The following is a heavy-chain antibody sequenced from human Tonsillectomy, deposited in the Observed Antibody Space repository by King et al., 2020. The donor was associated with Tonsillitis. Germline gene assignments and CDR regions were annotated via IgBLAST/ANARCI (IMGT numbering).Heavy chain of an antibody. V-gene: IGHV3-23*04. CDR2: VSADGGNT. J-gene: IGHJ4*02. D-gene: IGHD3-9*01. CDR1: GFSFRTYD. CDR3: AKADDKFDY. Sequence: VQLVESGGSLVEPGGSLRLSCAASGFSFRTYDMAWVRQAPGKGLEWVSGVSADGGNTFYADSGKGRFTISRDNSKYTLFLQMNSLRPEVTAVYYCAKADDKFDYWGQGTLVTVSS.